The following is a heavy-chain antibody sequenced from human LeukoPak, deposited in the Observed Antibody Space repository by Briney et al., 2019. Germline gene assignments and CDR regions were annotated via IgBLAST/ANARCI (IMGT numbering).Heavy chain of an antibody. CDR2: ISGSGDST. J-gene: IGHJ4*02. D-gene: IGHD3-10*01. V-gene: IGHV3-23*01. CDR3: VKGSSVGRPYYFDY. Sequence: GGPLRLSCAASGFTFSDYAMSWVRQAPGKGLEWFSAISGSGDSTYYADSVKGRFTISRDNSKNTLSLQMNSLRADDTAVYYCVKGSSVGRPYYFDYWGQGSLVTVSS. CDR1: GFTFSDYA.